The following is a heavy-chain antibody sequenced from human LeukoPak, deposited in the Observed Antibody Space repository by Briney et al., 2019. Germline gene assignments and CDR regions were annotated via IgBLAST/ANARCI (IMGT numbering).Heavy chain of an antibody. D-gene: IGHD4-11*01. V-gene: IGHV4-59*01. CDR3: ATATRYSNYDYYYYYMDV. J-gene: IGHJ6*03. CDR1: GGSISSYY. Sequence: SETLSLTCTVPGGSISSYYWSWIRQPPGKGLEWIGYIYYSGSTNYNPSLKSRVTISVDTSKNQFSLELSSVTAADTAVYYCATATRYSNYDYYYYYMDVWGKGTTVTVSS. CDR2: IYYSGST.